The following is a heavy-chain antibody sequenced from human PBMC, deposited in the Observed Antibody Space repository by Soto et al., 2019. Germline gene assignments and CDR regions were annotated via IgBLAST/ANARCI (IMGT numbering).Heavy chain of an antibody. D-gene: IGHD4-17*01. Sequence: PSETLSLTCTVSGGSISSGGYYWSWIRQHPGKGLEWIGYIYYSGSTYYNPSLKSRVTISVDTSKNQFSLKLSSVTAADTAVYYCARVDHPSDYGDYVSWGQGTLVTVSS. CDR2: IYYSGST. J-gene: IGHJ5*02. CDR1: GGSISSGGYY. CDR3: ARVDHPSDYGDYVS. V-gene: IGHV4-31*03.